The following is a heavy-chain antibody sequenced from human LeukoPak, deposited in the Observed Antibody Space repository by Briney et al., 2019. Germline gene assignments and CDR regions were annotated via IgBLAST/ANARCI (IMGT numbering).Heavy chain of an antibody. Sequence: GGSLRLSCAASGFTFSSYSMNWVRQAPGKGLEWVSSISSSSSYIYYADSVKGRFTISRDNAKNSLYLQMNSLRAEDTAVYYCARASGYSGYDGFFYWGQGTLVTVSS. J-gene: IGHJ4*02. CDR1: GFTFSSYS. CDR2: ISSSSSYI. D-gene: IGHD5-12*01. V-gene: IGHV3-21*01. CDR3: ARASGYSGYDGFFY.